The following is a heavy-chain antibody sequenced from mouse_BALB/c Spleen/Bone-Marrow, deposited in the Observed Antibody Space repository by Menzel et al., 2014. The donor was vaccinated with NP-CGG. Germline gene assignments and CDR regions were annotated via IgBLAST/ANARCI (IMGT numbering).Heavy chain of an antibody. V-gene: IGHV1-7*01. J-gene: IGHJ2*01. CDR2: INPITGYI. D-gene: IGHD2-10*02. CDR1: GYTFTSYW. Sequence: QVQLQQSGAELAKPGASVQLSCKASGYTFTSYWMHWVKQRPGQGLEWIGYINPITGYIEYNQKFKDKATLTADRSSSTAYMQLSGLTSEDSAVYYCARSKYGNYVGFDYWGQGTTLTVSS. CDR3: ARSKYGNYVGFDY.